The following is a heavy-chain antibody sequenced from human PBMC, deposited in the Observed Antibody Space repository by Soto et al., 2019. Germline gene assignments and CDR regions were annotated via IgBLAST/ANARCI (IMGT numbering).Heavy chain of an antibody. Sequence: SETLSLTCTVSGGSISSGDYYWSWIRQPPGKGLEWIGYIYYSGSTYYNPSLKSRVTISVDTSKNQFSLKLSSVTAADTAVYYCARDGVTILPFYGMDVWGQGTTVTVSS. CDR2: IYYSGST. V-gene: IGHV4-30-4*01. CDR3: ARDGVTILPFYGMDV. J-gene: IGHJ6*02. D-gene: IGHD3-3*01. CDR1: GGSISSGDYY.